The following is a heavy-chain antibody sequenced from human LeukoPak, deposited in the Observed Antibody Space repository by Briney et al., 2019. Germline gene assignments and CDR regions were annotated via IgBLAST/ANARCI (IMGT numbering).Heavy chain of an antibody. CDR2: IHCSGRA. CDR1: GGSINGRY. D-gene: IGHD3-16*01. J-gene: IGHJ6*02. CDR3: ARFGVDYDMDV. Sequence: PSETLSLTCTVSGGSINGRYWTWIRQPPGKGLEWIGQIHCSGRADYNPSLKRRVTISVDTSKNQISLNLNSVTAADTAVYYCARFGVDYDMDVWGQGTTVAVSS. V-gene: IGHV4-59*11.